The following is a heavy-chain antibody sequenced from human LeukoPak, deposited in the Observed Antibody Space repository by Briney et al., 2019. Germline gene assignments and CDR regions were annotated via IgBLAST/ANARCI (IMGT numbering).Heavy chain of an antibody. CDR3: ARHPSTKWYSASFDY. Sequence: RPSETLSLTCTVSGGSISSYYWSWVRQPPGKGLEWVGKIHYTGSTNYNPSLESRVTMSVDTSKNQFSLKLSSVIPADPAVYYCARHPSTKWYSASFDYWGQGTPLTGSP. J-gene: IGHJ4*02. V-gene: IGHV4-59*08. CDR2: IHYTGST. D-gene: IGHD1-1*01. CDR1: GGSISSYY.